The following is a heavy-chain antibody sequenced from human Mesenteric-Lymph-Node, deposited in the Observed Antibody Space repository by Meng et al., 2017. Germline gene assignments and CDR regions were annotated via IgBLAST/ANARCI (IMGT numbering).Heavy chain of an antibody. CDR1: GYSISSGYY. CDR2: IYHSGST. V-gene: IGHV4-38-2*02. D-gene: IGHD3-9*01. J-gene: IGHJ4*02. CDR3: AREYYDILTGYYTDY. Sequence: SETLSLTCAVSGYSISSGYYWGWIRQPPGKGLEWIGSIYHSGSTYYSPSLKSRVTISVDTSKNQFSLKLSSVTAADTAVYYCAREYYDILTGYYTDYWGQGTLVTVSS.